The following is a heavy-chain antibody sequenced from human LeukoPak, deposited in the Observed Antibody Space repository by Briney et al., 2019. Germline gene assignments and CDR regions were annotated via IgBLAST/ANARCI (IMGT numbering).Heavy chain of an antibody. CDR1: GGTFSSYA. Sequence: ASVKVSCKASGGTFSSYAISWVRQAPGQGLEWMGAIIPIFGTANYAQKFQGRVTITADESTSTAYMELSSLRSEDTAVYYCARGYYYDSSGYYYYYYYGMDVWGQGTTVTVSS. CDR2: IIPIFGTA. J-gene: IGHJ6*02. D-gene: IGHD3-22*01. CDR3: ARGYYYDSSGYYYYYYYGMDV. V-gene: IGHV1-69*01.